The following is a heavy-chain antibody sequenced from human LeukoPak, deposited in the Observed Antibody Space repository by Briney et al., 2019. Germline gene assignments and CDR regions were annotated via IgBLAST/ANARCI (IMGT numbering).Heavy chain of an antibody. V-gene: IGHV1-69*06. CDR2: IIPMFGTA. D-gene: IGHD2-2*01. J-gene: IGHJ4*02. CDR1: GGTFSSYD. Sequence: SVKVSCKASGGTFSSYDISWVRQAPGQGLEWMGGIIPMFGTANYAQKFQGRVTISADKSTSTAYMELSSLRSEDTAVYYCASGRTDIVVVPATLRNYFFDYWGQGTLVTVSS. CDR3: ASGRTDIVVVPATLRNYFFDY.